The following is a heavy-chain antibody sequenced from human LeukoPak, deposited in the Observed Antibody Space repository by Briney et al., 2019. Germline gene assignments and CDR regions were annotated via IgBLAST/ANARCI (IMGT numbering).Heavy chain of an antibody. V-gene: IGHV3-48*01. CDR3: ARLTGTGYFDL. CDR2: ISVGSDAA. D-gene: IGHD1-20*01. Sequence: PGGSLRLSCAASGLTLSSYSMNWVRQVPGKGLEWISYISVGSDAAYYADSVRGRFTISRDTAKNSLILQMNGLRAGDTARYFCARLTGTGYFDLWGQGTPVTVSS. J-gene: IGHJ4*02. CDR1: GLTLSSYS.